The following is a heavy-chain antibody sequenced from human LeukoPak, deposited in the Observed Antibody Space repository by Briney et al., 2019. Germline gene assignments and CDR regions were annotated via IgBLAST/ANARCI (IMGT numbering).Heavy chain of an antibody. J-gene: IGHJ4*02. Sequence: GGSLRLSCAASGFTFSSYAMSWVRQAPGKGLEWVSAISGSGGSTYYADSVKGRFTISRDNSKNTLYLQMNSLRAEDTAVYYCALRDDFWSGLGYWGQGTLVTVSS. CDR2: ISGSGGST. D-gene: IGHD3-3*01. V-gene: IGHV3-23*01. CDR1: GFTFSSYA. CDR3: ALRDDFWSGLGY.